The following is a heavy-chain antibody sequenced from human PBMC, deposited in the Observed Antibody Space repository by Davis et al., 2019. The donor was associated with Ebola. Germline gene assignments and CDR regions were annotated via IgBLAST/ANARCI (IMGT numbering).Heavy chain of an antibody. V-gene: IGHV1-69*04. Sequence: SVKVSCNASGGTFSSYAISWVRQAPGQGLEWMGRIIPILGIANYAQKFQGRVTITADKSTSTAYMELSSLRSEDTAVYYCARECPFIVVVPAAKNWFDPWGQGTLVTVSS. J-gene: IGHJ5*02. CDR1: GGTFSSYA. CDR3: ARECPFIVVVPAAKNWFDP. CDR2: IIPILGIA. D-gene: IGHD2-2*01.